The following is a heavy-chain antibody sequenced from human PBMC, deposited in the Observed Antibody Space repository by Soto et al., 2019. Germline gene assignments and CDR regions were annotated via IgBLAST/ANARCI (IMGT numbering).Heavy chain of an antibody. J-gene: IGHJ4*02. CDR1: GFAFNNYA. CDR3: AKREWDTSLSTCYFDY. CDR2: MSYAGGRT. Sequence: QVQLVESGGGVVQPGTSLTLSCAASGFAFNNYAMHWVRQAPGKGLVWVAVMSYAGGRTIYADSVKCRFTFSRDTSKHTLYLQMNSLTTEDAAVYFCAKREWDTSLSTCYFDYFALGTLVPASS. D-gene: IGHD1-26*01. V-gene: IGHV3-30*04.